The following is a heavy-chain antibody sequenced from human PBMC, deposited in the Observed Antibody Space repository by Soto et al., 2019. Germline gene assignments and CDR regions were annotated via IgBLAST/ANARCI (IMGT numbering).Heavy chain of an antibody. CDR1: GDIFTSYA. Sequence: QVQLVQSGAEVKKPGSSVKVSCKASGDIFTSYAFSWVRQAPGEGLEWMGGMIPMFGTPNYAQKFQGRLTITADKATSTGYMELSGLRSEDTAVYYCARNGVAGMDFWGQGTLVTVSP. D-gene: IGHD3-3*01. V-gene: IGHV1-69*06. J-gene: IGHJ4*02. CDR2: MIPMFGTP. CDR3: ARNGVAGMDF.